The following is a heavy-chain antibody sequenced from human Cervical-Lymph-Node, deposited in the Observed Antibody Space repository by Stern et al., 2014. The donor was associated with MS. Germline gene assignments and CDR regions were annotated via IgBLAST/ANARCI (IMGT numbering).Heavy chain of an antibody. CDR2: IWYDGCKK. CDR3: ARASDFWSGYYSAFDI. CDR1: GFTFSSYG. D-gene: IGHD3-3*01. V-gene: IGHV3-33*01. J-gene: IGHJ3*02. Sequence: VQLVESGGGVVQPGRSLRLSCAASGFTFSSYGMHWVRQAPGKVLEWVAVIWYDGCKKYYADSVKGRFTISRDNSKNTLYLQMNSLRAEDTAVYYCARASDFWSGYYSAFDIWGQGTMVTVSS.